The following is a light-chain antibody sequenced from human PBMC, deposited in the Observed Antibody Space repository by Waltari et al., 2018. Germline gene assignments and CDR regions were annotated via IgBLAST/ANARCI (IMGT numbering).Light chain of an antibody. J-gene: IGKJ5*01. CDR2: WAS. CDR1: QSLFFGASGENY. CDR3: QQYSSSPIT. Sequence: DIVLTQSPDSLAVSLGERATIDCWSSQSLFFGASGENYLAWYQQKPGQPPKVLIYWASTREAGVPERISGSGSGAHFTLTVDSLQAEDVAVYYCQQYSSSPITFGQGTRLEI. V-gene: IGKV4-1*01.